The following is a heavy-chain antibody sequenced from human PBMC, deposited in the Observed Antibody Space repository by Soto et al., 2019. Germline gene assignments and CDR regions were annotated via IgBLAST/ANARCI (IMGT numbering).Heavy chain of an antibody. Sequence: SETLCLTCTVSGGSISSYYWSWIRQPPGKGLEWIGYIYYSGSTNYNPSLKSRVTISVDTSKNQFSLKLSSVTAADTAVYYCASGLRKYYASTGYFDYWGQGTLVTVSS. V-gene: IGHV4-59*01. D-gene: IGHD3-22*01. CDR3: ASGLRKYYASTGYFDY. CDR1: GGSISSYY. J-gene: IGHJ4*02. CDR2: IYYSGST.